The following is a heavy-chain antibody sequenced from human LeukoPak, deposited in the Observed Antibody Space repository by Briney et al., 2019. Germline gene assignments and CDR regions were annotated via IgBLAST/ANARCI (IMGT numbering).Heavy chain of an antibody. CDR1: GLTFSDNY. Sequence: GGSLRLSCAASGLTFSDNYMSWIRQAPGKGLEWVSYISSSGTTIYYADSVKGRFTISRDNAKNSLYLQMNSLRDEDTAVYYCARGVQLYSGHYYGMDVWGQGTTVTVSS. J-gene: IGHJ6*02. CDR3: ARGVQLYSGHYYGMDV. V-gene: IGHV3-11*01. CDR2: ISSSGTTI. D-gene: IGHD5-18*01.